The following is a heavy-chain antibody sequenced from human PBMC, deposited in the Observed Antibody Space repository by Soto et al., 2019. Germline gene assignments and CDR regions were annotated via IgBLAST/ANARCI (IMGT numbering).Heavy chain of an antibody. J-gene: IGHJ4*02. CDR1: GGSINNRTYY. Sequence: SETLSLTCSVSGGSINNRTYYWGWIRQPPGNGLEWIGSISYSGRTYDNPSLKSRVTISSDTSNNQFSLKLSSVTAADTAVYYCARQQYYDSRALFDYWGQGTLVTVSS. CDR2: ISYSGRT. CDR3: ARQQYYDSRALFDY. V-gene: IGHV4-39*01. D-gene: IGHD3-22*01.